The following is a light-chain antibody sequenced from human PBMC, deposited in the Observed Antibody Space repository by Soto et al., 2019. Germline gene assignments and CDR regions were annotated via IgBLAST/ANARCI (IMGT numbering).Light chain of an antibody. CDR2: GNS. Sequence: QSVLTQPPSLSGAPGQRVTISCTGSRSNIGAGYDVHWYQQLPGTSPKLLIYGNSNRPSGVPDRFSGSKSGTSASLAITGRQAEDDADYYCQSYDSSLSGPFWVFGGGTKLTVL. J-gene: IGLJ3*02. V-gene: IGLV1-40*01. CDR3: QSYDSSLSGPFWV. CDR1: RSNIGAGYD.